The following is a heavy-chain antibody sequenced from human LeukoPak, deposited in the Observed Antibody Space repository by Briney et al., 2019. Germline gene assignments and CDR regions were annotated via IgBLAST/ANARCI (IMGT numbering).Heavy chain of an antibody. D-gene: IGHD6-19*01. CDR2: ISSNGGRT. CDR3: VKDPRSSGRYYFDY. V-gene: IGHV3-64*05. Sequence: QPGGSLRLSCSVSGFTFSNYAMHWVRQAPGKGLEYVSGISSNGGRTYYADSVKGRFTISRDNSKNTMYVQMSTLRVEDTAVYYCVKDPRSSGRYYFDYWGQGTLVTVSS. J-gene: IGHJ4*02. CDR1: GFTFSNYA.